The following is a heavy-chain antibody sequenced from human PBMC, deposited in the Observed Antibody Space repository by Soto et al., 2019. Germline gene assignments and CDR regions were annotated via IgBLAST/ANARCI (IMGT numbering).Heavy chain of an antibody. Sequence: GGSLRLSCAAAGVTFSSYSMNWVRQAPGKGLEWVSSISSSSSYIYYADSVKGRFTISRDNAKNSLYLQMNSLRAEDTAVYYCARGPGGNYRRDYWGQGTLVTVSS. CDR3: ARGPGGNYRRDY. CDR1: GVTFSSYS. D-gene: IGHD4-4*01. CDR2: ISSSSSYI. J-gene: IGHJ4*02. V-gene: IGHV3-21*01.